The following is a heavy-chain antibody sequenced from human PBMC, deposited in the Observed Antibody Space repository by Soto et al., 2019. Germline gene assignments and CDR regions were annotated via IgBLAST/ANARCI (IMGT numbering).Heavy chain of an antibody. CDR3: ARVVGATLVDF. D-gene: IGHD1-26*01. CDR2: IYHSGST. Sequence: QVQLQESGPGLVRPSGTLSLTCAVSGASISSTTSGNWWSWVRQPPGKGLEWIGEIYHSGSTNYSPSLKSRVTMSVDKSKNQFSLKLSSVTAADTAVYYCARVVGATLVDFWGQGTLVTVSS. V-gene: IGHV4-4*02. CDR1: GASISSTTSGNW. J-gene: IGHJ4*02.